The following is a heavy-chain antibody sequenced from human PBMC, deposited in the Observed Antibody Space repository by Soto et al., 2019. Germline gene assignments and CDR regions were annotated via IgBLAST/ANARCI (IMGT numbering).Heavy chain of an antibody. D-gene: IGHD2-21*01. J-gene: IGHJ4*02. CDR3: AKDLREIAKNTPEY. CDR1: GFTFTSFG. CDR2: VSYDGIDE. Sequence: GGSLRLSCAASGFTFTSFGIHWVRQAPGKGLEWVAVVSYDGIDENYADSVKGRFSISRDNSKNTVYLQMNSLRGEDTAVYYCAKDLREIAKNTPEYWGQGTLVTVTS. V-gene: IGHV3-30*18.